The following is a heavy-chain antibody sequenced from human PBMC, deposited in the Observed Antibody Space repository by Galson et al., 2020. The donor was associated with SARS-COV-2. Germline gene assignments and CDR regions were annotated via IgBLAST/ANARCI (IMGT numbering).Heavy chain of an antibody. D-gene: IGHD5-12*01. V-gene: IGHV4-39*01. J-gene: IGHJ4*02. CDR3: ATLVATIEQTTVSWAFDY. CDR1: GGSISSSSYY. CDR2: IYYSGST. Sequence: SETLSLTCTVSGGSISSSSYYCGWIRQPPGKGLEWIGSIYYSGSTYYNPSLKSRVTISVDTSKNQFTLKLSYVTAADTAVYYCATLVATIEQTTVSWAFDYWGQGTLVTVSS.